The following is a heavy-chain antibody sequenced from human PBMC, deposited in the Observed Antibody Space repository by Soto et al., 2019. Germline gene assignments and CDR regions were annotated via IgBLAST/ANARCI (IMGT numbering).Heavy chain of an antibody. V-gene: IGHV4-34*01. CDR3: ARDGDVNTGFGKDY. CDR2: INHSGST. CDR1: GGSFSGYY. Sequence: SETLSLTCXVYGGSFSGYYWSWIRQPPGKGLEWIGEINHSGSTNYNPSLKSRVTISVDTSKNQFSLKLSSVSAEDTAMYYCARDGDVNTGFGKDYWGQGTLVTVSS. J-gene: IGHJ4*02. D-gene: IGHD3-16*01.